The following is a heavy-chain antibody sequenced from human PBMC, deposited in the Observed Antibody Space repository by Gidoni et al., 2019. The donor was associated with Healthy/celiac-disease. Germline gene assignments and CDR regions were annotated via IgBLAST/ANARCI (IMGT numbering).Heavy chain of an antibody. J-gene: IGHJ6*02. D-gene: IGHD2-2*01. V-gene: IGHV4-59*01. CDR1: GGSISSYY. CDR2: IYYSGST. CDR3: AIQYCSSTSCRLYGMDV. Sequence: QVQLQESGPGLVKPSETLSLTCTVSGGSISSYYWSWIRQPPGKGLEWIGYIYYSGSTNYNPSLKSRVTISVDTSKNQFSLKLSSVTAADTAVYYCAIQYCSSTSCRLYGMDVWGQGTTVTVSS.